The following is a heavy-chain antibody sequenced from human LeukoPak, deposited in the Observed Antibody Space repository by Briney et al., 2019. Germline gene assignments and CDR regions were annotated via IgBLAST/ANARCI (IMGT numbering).Heavy chain of an antibody. CDR2: INHSGST. J-gene: IGHJ4*02. Sequence: SETLSLTCAVYGGSFSGYYWSWIRQPPGKGLEWIGEINHSGSTNYNPSLKSRVTISVDTSKNQFSLKLSSVTAADTAVYYCARDRLLWFGELLYWGQGTLVTVSS. CDR3: ARDRLLWFGELLY. V-gene: IGHV4-34*01. CDR1: GGSFSGYY. D-gene: IGHD3-10*01.